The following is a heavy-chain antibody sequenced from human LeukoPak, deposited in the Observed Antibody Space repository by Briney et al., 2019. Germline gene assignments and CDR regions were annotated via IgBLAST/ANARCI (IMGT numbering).Heavy chain of an antibody. V-gene: IGHV1-2*02. J-gene: IGHJ4*02. CDR2: INPNSGGT. D-gene: IGHD3-22*01. CDR3: ARTEDSSGYYVGSPYYFDY. Sequence: ASVKVSCKASGYTFTGDYMHWVRQAPGQGLEWMGWINPNSGGTNYAQKFQGRVTMTRDTSISTAYMELSRLRSDDTAVYYCARTEDSSGYYVGSPYYFDYWGQGTLVTVSS. CDR1: GYTFTGDY.